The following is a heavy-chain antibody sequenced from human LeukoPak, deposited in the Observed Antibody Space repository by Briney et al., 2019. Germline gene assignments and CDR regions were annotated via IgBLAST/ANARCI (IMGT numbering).Heavy chain of an antibody. V-gene: IGHV3-15*05. CDR2: IKSKAGGEIR. Sequence: PGGSLRLSCAASGFTFRNYGMSWVRQAPGKGLEWVGRIKSKAGGEIRDYAAPVKGRFTISRDDSINTVYLEMNGLKTEDTAMYYCAHIAVGQSDFDHWGQGTLVTVSS. CDR1: GFTFRNYG. J-gene: IGHJ4*02. CDR3: AHIAVGQSDFDH. D-gene: IGHD6-19*01.